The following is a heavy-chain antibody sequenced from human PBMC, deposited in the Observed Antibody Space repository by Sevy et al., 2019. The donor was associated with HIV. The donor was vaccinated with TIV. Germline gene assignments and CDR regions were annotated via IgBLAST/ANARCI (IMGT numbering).Heavy chain of an antibody. Sequence: SESLSLTCTVSGGSISSYYWSWIRQPAGKGLERIGRIYTSGSTNYNPSLKSRVTMTVDTSKNQFSLKLSSVTAADTAEYYCARDVRSIIAVAGTEGGMDVWGQGTTVNVSS. CDR3: ARDVRSIIAVAGTEGGMDV. J-gene: IGHJ6*02. CDR1: GGSISSYY. V-gene: IGHV4-4*07. D-gene: IGHD6-19*01. CDR2: IYTSGST.